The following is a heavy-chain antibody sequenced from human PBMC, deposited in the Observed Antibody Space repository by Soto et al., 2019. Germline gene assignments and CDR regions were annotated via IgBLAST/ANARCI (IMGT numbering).Heavy chain of an antibody. J-gene: IGHJ3*02. CDR3: AKDYIGSDPDAFDI. CDR2: IRSSGGVT. V-gene: IGHV3-23*01. D-gene: IGHD3-10*01. Sequence: PGGSLRLSCAASGFTFSNYAMSWVRQAPGKGLEWVSGIRSSGGVTYYADCVMGRFTISRDNSKSTLYLQMNSLRAEDTAVYYCAKDYIGSDPDAFDIWGQGTMVTVSS. CDR1: GFTFSNYA.